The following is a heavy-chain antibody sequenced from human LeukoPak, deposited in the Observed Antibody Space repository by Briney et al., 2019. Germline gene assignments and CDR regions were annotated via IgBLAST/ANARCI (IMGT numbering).Heavy chain of an antibody. J-gene: IGHJ6*03. V-gene: IGHV3-30*14. CDR3: ARAGIVGATDCYYMDV. CDR2: ISYDGSNK. D-gene: IGHD1-26*01. CDR1: GFTFSSYT. Sequence: GGSLRLSCAASGFTFSSYTMHWVRQAPGKGLEWVAVISYDGSNKYYADSVKGRFTISRDNSKNTLYLQMGSLRAEDMAVYYCARAGIVGATDCYYMDVWGKGTTVTVSS.